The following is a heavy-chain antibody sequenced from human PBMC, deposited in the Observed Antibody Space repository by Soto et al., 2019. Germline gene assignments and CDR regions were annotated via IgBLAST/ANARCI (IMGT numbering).Heavy chain of an antibody. V-gene: IGHV4-59*08. J-gene: IGHJ1*01. CDR2: IYYSGST. CDR3: ARHHGDYGYFQH. Sequence: SETLSLTCTVSGGSISSYYWSWIRQPPGKGLEWIGYIYYSGSTNYNPSLKSRVTISVDTSKNQFSLKLSSVTAADTAVYYCARHHGDYGYFQHWGQGTLVTVSS. CDR1: GGSISSYY. D-gene: IGHD4-17*01.